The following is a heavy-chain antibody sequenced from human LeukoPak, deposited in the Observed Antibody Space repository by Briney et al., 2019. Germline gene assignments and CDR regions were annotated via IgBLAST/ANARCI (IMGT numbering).Heavy chain of an antibody. CDR3: ARGPEDAWVTMIVDINWFDT. CDR2: IYYSGST. J-gene: IGHJ5*02. Sequence: SETLSLTCTVSGGSISSYYWSWIRQPPGKGLEWIGYIYYSGSTNYNPSLKSRVTISVDTSKNQFSLKLSSVTAADTAVYYCARGPEDAWVTMIVDINWFDTWGQGTLVTVSS. D-gene: IGHD3-22*01. V-gene: IGHV4-59*08. CDR1: GGSISSYY.